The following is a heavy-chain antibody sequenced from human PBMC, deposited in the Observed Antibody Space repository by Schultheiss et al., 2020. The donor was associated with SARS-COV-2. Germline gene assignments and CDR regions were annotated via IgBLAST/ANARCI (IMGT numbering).Heavy chain of an antibody. J-gene: IGHJ4*02. CDR2: IYHSGST. CDR3: ARNDYGDYVFGY. D-gene: IGHD4-17*01. CDR1: GGSISSSRW. Sequence: GSLRLSCTVSGGSISSSRWWSWVRQPPGKGLEWIGEIYHSGSTNYNPSLKSRVTISVDKSKNQFSLKLSSVTAADTAVYYCARNDYGDYVFGYWGQGTLVTVSS. V-gene: IGHV4-4*02.